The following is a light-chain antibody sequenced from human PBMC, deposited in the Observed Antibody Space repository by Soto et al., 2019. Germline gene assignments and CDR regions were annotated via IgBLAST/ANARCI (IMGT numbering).Light chain of an antibody. CDR1: QSINAW. CDR2: DVS. V-gene: IGKV1-5*01. Sequence: IHMTQAPSTLSPSVVDSVTITCRASQSINAWLAWYQQKPGKAPKLLIYDVSTLASGVPSRSSGSASGTEFTLTISHLESDDFASYYCQQYHRYSTFGQGTKVDIK. J-gene: IGKJ1*01. CDR3: QQYHRYST.